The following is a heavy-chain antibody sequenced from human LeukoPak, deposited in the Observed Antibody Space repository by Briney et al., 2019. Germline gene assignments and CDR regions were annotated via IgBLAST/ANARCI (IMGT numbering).Heavy chain of an antibody. CDR2: INPNSGGT. J-gene: IGHJ4*02. V-gene: IGHV1-2*02. Sequence: ASVKVSCKASGYTFTGYYMHWVRQAPGQGLEWMGLINPNSGGTNYAQKFQGRVTMTRDTSISTAYMELSRLRSDDTAVYYCARDMDSSGWYGRVGFDYWGQGTLVTVSS. CDR1: GYTFTGYY. D-gene: IGHD6-19*01. CDR3: ARDMDSSGWYGRVGFDY.